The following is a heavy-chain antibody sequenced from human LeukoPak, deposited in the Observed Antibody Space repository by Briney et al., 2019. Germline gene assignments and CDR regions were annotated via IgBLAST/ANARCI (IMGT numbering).Heavy chain of an antibody. V-gene: IGHV1-46*01. Sequence: ASVKVSCKASGYTFTSYYMHWVRQAPGQGLEWMGIINPSGGSTSYAQKFQGRVTMTRDMSTSTVYMELSSLGSEDTAVYYCARDLRGRDGYNWPTGDYWGQGTLVTVSS. D-gene: IGHD5-24*01. CDR2: INPSGGST. CDR3: ARDLRGRDGYNWPTGDY. CDR1: GYTFTSYY. J-gene: IGHJ4*02.